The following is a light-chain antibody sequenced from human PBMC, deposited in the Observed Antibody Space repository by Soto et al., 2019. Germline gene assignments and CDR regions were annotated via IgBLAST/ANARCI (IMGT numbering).Light chain of an antibody. CDR3: QQANSFPQT. Sequence: DIQMTQSPSSLSASLGDRVTITCRTSQNIYNSLNWYQQKAGRAPAVLIYGASNLQGGVPLRFSGSGSGTDFTLTISSLQPEDFATYYCQQANSFPQTFGQGTKVDIK. CDR2: GAS. V-gene: IGKV1-39*01. J-gene: IGKJ1*01. CDR1: QNIYNS.